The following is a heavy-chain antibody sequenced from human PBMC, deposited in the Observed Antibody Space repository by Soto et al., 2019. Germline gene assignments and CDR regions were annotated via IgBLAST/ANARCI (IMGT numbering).Heavy chain of an antibody. CDR1: GGSISSYY. Sequence: PSETLSLTCTVSGGSISSYYWSWIRQPPGKGLEWIGYIYYSGSTNYNPSLKSRVTISVDTSKNQFSLKLSSVTAADTAVYYCARGEGPRSGYYYGWFDPWGQGTLVTVSS. CDR3: ARGEGPRSGYYYGWFDP. J-gene: IGHJ5*02. CDR2: IYYSGST. V-gene: IGHV4-59*01. D-gene: IGHD3-22*01.